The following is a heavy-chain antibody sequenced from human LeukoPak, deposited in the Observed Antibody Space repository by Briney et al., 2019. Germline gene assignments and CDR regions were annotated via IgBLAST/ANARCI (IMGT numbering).Heavy chain of an antibody. CDR2: ISYDESYR. V-gene: IGHV3-30-3*01. CDR1: GFTFSSYA. D-gene: IGHD1-26*01. Sequence: EPGGSLRLSCEASGFTFSSYAMHWVRQAPGKGLEWVALISYDESYRYYADSVKGRFTISRDNPKNTLYLQMNSLRADDTAVYYCARVQWELLYPDYWGQGTLVTVSS. J-gene: IGHJ4*02. CDR3: ARVQWELLYPDY.